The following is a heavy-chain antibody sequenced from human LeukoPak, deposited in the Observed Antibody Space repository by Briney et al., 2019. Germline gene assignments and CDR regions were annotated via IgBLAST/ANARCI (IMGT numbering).Heavy chain of an antibody. CDR3: ARNPTTYYYDSSGYPDY. CDR1: GGSISSYY. J-gene: IGHJ4*02. D-gene: IGHD3-22*01. CDR2: IYYSGST. V-gene: IGHV4-59*12. Sequence: SETLSLTCTVSGGSISSYYWSWIRQPPGKGLEWIGYIYYSGSTNYNPSLKSRVTISVDTSKNQFSLKLSSVTAADTAVYYCARNPTTYYYDSSGYPDYWGQGTLVTVSS.